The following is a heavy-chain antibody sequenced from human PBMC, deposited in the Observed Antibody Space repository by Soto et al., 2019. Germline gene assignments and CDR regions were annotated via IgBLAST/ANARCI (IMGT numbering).Heavy chain of an antibody. Sequence: GGSLRLSCAASGFTFSSYAMSWVRQAPGKGLEWVSAISGSGGGTYYADSVKGRFTISRDNSKNTLYLQMNSLRAEDTAVYYCAKDNMKVYGDYGFDYWGQGTLVTVSS. D-gene: IGHD4-17*01. J-gene: IGHJ4*02. V-gene: IGHV3-23*01. CDR3: AKDNMKVYGDYGFDY. CDR1: GFTFSSYA. CDR2: ISGSGGGT.